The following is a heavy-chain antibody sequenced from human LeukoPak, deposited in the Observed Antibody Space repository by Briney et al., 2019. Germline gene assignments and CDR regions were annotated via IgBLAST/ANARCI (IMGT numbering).Heavy chain of an antibody. D-gene: IGHD7-27*01. CDR1: GFTFSSYW. V-gene: IGHV3-7*01. J-gene: IGHJ4*02. CDR2: IKQDGNEK. Sequence: GGSLRLSCAASGFTFSSYWMSWVRQAPGKGLEWVANIKQDGNEKYYVDSVRGRFTISRDNAKNSLYLQMNSLRAEDTAVYYCARKDWGLGFDYWGQGTLVTVSS. CDR3: ARKDWGLGFDY.